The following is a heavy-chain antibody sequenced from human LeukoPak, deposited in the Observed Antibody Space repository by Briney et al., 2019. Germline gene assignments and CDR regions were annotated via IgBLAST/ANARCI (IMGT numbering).Heavy chain of an antibody. Sequence: PSETLSLTCTVSGGSISSSSYYWGWIRQPPGKGLEWIGSIYYSGSTYYNPSLKSRVTISVDTSKNQFSLKLSSVTAADTAVYYCARERGYYMDVWGKGTTVTVSS. J-gene: IGHJ6*03. V-gene: IGHV4-39*07. D-gene: IGHD3-16*01. CDR1: GGSISSSSYY. CDR2: IYYSGST. CDR3: ARERGYYMDV.